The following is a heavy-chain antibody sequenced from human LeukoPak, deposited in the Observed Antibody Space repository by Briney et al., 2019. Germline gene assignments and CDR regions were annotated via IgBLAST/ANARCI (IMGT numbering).Heavy chain of an antibody. CDR2: IIPIFGTA. CDR3: ARSLTGTTDFDY. CDR1: GGTFSSYA. Sequence: ASVKVSCKASGGTFSSYAISWVRQAPGQGLEWMGRIIPIFGTANYAQKFQGRVTITTDESTSTAHMELSSLRSEDTAVYYCARSLTGTTDFDYWGQGTLVTVSS. J-gene: IGHJ4*02. V-gene: IGHV1-69*05. D-gene: IGHD1-7*01.